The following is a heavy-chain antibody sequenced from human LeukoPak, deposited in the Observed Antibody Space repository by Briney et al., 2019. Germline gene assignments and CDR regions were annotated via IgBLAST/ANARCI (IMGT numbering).Heavy chain of an antibody. D-gene: IGHD6-13*01. CDR1: GFNFNNYW. CDR3: ARPNLMAASSNDAFDI. V-gene: IGHV5-51*01. J-gene: IGHJ3*02. CDR2: IFPGDSDT. Sequence: GESLKISCEASGFNFNNYWVGWVRQMPGKGLEWMAIIFPGDSDTRYSPSFRGQVTISADKSISTAYLQWRSLKASDTAMYYCARPNLMAASSNDAFDIWGQGTMVTVSS.